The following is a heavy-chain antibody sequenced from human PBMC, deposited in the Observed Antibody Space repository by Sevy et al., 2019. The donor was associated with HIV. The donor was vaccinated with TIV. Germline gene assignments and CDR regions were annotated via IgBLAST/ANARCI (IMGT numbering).Heavy chain of an antibody. J-gene: IGHJ4*02. V-gene: IGHV4-31*03. D-gene: IGHD3-22*01. CDR1: GGSVSRGGYY. Sequence: SETLSLTCTVSGGSVSRGGYYWSWIRQHPGKGLEWIGNIYYSGRTYNNPSLKSRVTISVDTSKNHFSLKLSSVIAADTAVYYCARTNYYDTSGYFHYYFDYWGQGALVTVSS. CDR2: IYYSGRT. CDR3: ARTNYYDTSGYFHYYFDY.